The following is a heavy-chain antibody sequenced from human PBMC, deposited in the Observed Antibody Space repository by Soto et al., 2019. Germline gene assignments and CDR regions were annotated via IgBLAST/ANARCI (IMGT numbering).Heavy chain of an antibody. CDR2: IYYSGST. J-gene: IGHJ6*02. Sequence: PSETLSLTCTVSGGSISSGDYYWSWIRQPPGKGLEWIGYIYYSGSTYYNPSLKSRVTISVDTSKNQFSLKLSSVTAADTAVYYCARDLRGVAAAPPGYYGMDVWGQGTTVTVSS. V-gene: IGHV4-30-4*01. D-gene: IGHD6-13*01. CDR1: GGSISSGDYY. CDR3: ARDLRGVAAAPPGYYGMDV.